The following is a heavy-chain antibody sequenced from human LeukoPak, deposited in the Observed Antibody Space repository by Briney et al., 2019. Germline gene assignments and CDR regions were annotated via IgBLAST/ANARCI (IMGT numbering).Heavy chain of an antibody. CDR3: AKDGGWLQFNYYYYMDV. Sequence: GGSLRLSCAASGFTFSSYWMHWVRQAPGKGLVWVSRINTDGSSTSYADSVKGRFTISRDNAKNTLYLQMNSLRAEDTAVYYCAKDGGWLQFNYYYYMDVWGKGTTVTVSS. V-gene: IGHV3-74*01. D-gene: IGHD5-24*01. CDR1: GFTFSSYW. CDR2: INTDGSST. J-gene: IGHJ6*03.